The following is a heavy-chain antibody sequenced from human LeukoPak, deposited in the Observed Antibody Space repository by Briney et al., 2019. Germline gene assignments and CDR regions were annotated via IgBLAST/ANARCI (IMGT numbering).Heavy chain of an antibody. J-gene: IGHJ4*02. Sequence: GGSLRLSCAASGFTFSSYGMHWVRQAPGKGLEWVAVIWYDGSNKYYAGSVTGRFTISRDNSKNTLYLQMNSLRAEDTAVYYCARGKFGVVIIVDDYWGQGTLVTVSS. CDR1: GFTFSSYG. D-gene: IGHD3-3*01. V-gene: IGHV3-33*01. CDR3: ARGKFGVVIIVDDY. CDR2: IWYDGSNK.